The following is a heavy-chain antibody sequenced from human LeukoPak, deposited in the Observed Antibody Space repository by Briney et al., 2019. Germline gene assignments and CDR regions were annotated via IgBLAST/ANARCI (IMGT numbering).Heavy chain of an antibody. CDR2: IWYDGSNK. D-gene: IGHD5-24*01. CDR1: GFTFSSYG. CDR3: ARDPYPLRPKRWLQLGLDY. Sequence: GGSLRLSCAASGFTFSSYGMHWVRQAPGKGLEWVAVIWYDGSNKYYADSVKGRFTISRDNSKNTLYLQMNSLRAEDTAVYYCARDPYPLRPKRWLQLGLDYWGQGTLVTVSS. J-gene: IGHJ4*02. V-gene: IGHV3-33*01.